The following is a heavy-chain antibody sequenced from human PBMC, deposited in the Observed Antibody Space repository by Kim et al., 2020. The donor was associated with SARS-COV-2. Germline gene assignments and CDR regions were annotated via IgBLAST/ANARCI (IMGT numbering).Heavy chain of an antibody. Sequence: ADSVKGRFTISRDNAKNSLYLQMNSLRAEDTALYYCAKDINMVRGVSFDYWGQGTLVTVSS. J-gene: IGHJ4*02. CDR3: AKDINMVRGVSFDY. D-gene: IGHD3-10*01. V-gene: IGHV3-9*01.